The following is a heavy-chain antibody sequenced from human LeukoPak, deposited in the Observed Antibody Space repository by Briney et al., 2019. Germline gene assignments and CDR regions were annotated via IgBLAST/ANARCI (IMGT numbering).Heavy chain of an antibody. D-gene: IGHD1-26*01. Sequence: ASVTVSCKSSGYTFSNFGINWVRQAPGQGLEWMGWISGNNDNPNYGQKFQGRVTMTTDSSTSIAYMELRSLTSDDTAVYYCARDGTSTDDYWGQGTLVTVSS. CDR3: ARDGTSTDDY. CDR1: GYTFSNFG. V-gene: IGHV1-18*01. CDR2: ISGNNDNP. J-gene: IGHJ4*02.